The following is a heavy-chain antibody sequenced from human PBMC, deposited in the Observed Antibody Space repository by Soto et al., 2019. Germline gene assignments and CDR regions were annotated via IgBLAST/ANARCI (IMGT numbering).Heavy chain of an antibody. CDR1: GFTFSSYW. D-gene: IGHD3-10*01. Sequence: GGSLRLSCAASGFTFSSYWMSWVRQAPGKGLEWVANIKQDGSEKYYVDSVKGRFTISRDNAKNSLYLQMNSLRAEDTAVYYCARSIVFGSGSYYYYGMDVWGQGTTVTVSS. CDR2: IKQDGSEK. V-gene: IGHV3-7*01. CDR3: ARSIVFGSGSYYYYGMDV. J-gene: IGHJ6*02.